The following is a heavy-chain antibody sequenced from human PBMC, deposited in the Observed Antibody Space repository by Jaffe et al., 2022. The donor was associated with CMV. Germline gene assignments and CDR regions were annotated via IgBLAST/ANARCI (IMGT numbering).Heavy chain of an antibody. CDR1: GYTFATYG. Sequence: QVQLVQSGAEVKKPGASVEVSCKASGYTFATYGISWVRQSPGQGLEWMGWISAYNGNTNFAQNFQGRVTMTTDTSTSTAYMELRSLRSDDTAVYYCARDTGQRIRTSESFDIWGQGTLVTVSS. V-gene: IGHV1-18*01. CDR3: ARDTGQRIRTSESFDI. D-gene: IGHD1-1*01. CDR2: ISAYNGNT. J-gene: IGHJ3*02.